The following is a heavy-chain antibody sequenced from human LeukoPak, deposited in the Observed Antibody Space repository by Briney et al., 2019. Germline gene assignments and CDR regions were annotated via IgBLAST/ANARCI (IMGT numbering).Heavy chain of an antibody. V-gene: IGHV1-2*02. J-gene: IGHJ4*02. CDR2: INPNSGGT. CDR3: ARDPRDYYDSGFDY. CDR1: GYTFTGYY. D-gene: IGHD3-22*01. Sequence: ASLKVSCKASGYTFTGYYMHWVRQAPGQGLEWMGWINPNSGGTNYAQKFQGRVTMTRDTSISTAYMELSRLRSDDTAVYYCARDPRDYYDSGFDYWGQGTLVTVSS.